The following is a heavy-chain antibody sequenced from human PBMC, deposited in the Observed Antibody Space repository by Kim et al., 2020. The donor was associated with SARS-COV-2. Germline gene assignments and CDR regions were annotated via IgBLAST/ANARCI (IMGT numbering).Heavy chain of an antibody. Sequence: ASVKVSCKASGYTFTGYYMHWVRQAPGQGLEWMGWINPNSGGTNYAQKFQGRVTMTRDTSISTAYMELSRLRSDDTAVYYCAAGSGDHYYYYGMDVWGQGTTVTVSS. CDR2: INPNSGGT. J-gene: IGHJ6*02. D-gene: IGHD3-10*01. V-gene: IGHV1-2*02. CDR3: AAGSGDHYYYYGMDV. CDR1: GYTFTGYY.